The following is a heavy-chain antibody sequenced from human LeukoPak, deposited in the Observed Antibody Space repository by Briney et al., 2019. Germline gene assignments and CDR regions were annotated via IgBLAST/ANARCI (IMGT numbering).Heavy chain of an antibody. CDR1: GFTFSSNY. CDR2: IYSGGST. D-gene: IGHD1-26*01. V-gene: IGHV3-53*01. J-gene: IGHJ4*02. Sequence: AGSLTLSCAASGFTFSSNYMSWVRQAPGKGLEWVSVIYSGGSTYYADSVKGRFTISRDNSKNTLYLQMNSLSAEDTAVYYCARVSGGAKGSWGEGALVTASS. CDR3: ARVSGGAKGS.